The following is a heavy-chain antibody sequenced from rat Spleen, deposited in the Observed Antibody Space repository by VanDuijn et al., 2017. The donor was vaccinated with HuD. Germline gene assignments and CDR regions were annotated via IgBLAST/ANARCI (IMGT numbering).Heavy chain of an antibody. V-gene: IGHV2S63*01. D-gene: IGHD1-11*01. CDR3: TRGGGYVMDA. Sequence: VQLKESGPGLVQPSQTLSLTCTVSGFSLTDSSVHWVRQPPGKGLEWMGVMWSGGSTAYNSALKSRLSISRDTSKSQLFLKINSLQTEDTAIYYCTRGGGYVMDAWGQGASVTVSS. CDR2: MWSGGST. CDR1: GFSLTDSS. J-gene: IGHJ4*01.